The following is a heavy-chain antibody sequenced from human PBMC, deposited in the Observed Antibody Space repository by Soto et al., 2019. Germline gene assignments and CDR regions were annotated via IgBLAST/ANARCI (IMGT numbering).Heavy chain of an antibody. V-gene: IGHV3-15*07. D-gene: IGHD3-22*01. CDR1: GFTFSNAW. CDR3: TTENYYYDSSGYQELGY. CDR2: IKSKTDGGTT. J-gene: IGHJ4*02. Sequence: EVQLVESGGGLVKPGGSLRLSCAASGFTFSNAWMNWVRQAPGKGLEWVGRIKSKTDGGTTDYAALVKGRFTISRDDSKNTLYLQMNSLKTEDTAVYYCTTENYYYDSSGYQELGYWGQGTLVTVSS.